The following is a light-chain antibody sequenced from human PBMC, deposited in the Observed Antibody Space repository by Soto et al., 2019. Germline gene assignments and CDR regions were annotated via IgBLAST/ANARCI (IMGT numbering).Light chain of an antibody. J-gene: IGLJ1*01. CDR1: SSDVGGYNY. Sequence: QSALTQPASVSGSPGQSITISCTGTSSDVGGYNYVSWYQLHPGKAPKLMISEVTNRPSGVSSRFSGSKSGNTASLTISGLQADDEADYYCSSYTSNSNPYLFGTGTKVTVL. CDR2: EVT. CDR3: SSYTSNSNPYL. V-gene: IGLV2-14*01.